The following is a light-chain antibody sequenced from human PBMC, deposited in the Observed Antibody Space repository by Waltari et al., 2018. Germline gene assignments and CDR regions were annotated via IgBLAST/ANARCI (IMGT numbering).Light chain of an antibody. V-gene: IGKV4-1*01. CDR2: WAS. Sequence: DVVMTQSPDSLAVSLGERATINCKSSQRLLYTSNNKKYLAWYQQKPGQPPKILIYWASVRESGVPDGFSGSGSGTDFTLTISGLQAGDVASYFCLQYLHTPRTFGQGTKVEIK. CDR1: QRLLYTSNNKKY. J-gene: IGKJ1*01. CDR3: LQYLHTPRT.